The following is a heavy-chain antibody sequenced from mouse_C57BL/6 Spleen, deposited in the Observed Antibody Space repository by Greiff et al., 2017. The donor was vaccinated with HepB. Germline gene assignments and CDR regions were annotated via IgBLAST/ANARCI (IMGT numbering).Heavy chain of an antibody. CDR2: ISSGSSTI. CDR1: GFTFSDYG. V-gene: IGHV5-17*01. D-gene: IGHD2-1*01. Sequence: EVMLVESGGGLVKPGGSLKLSCAASGFTFSDYGMHWVRQAPEKGLEWVAYISSGSSTIYYADTVKGRFTISRDNAKNTLFLQMTRLRSEDTAMYYCAPGIYSWFAYWGQGTLVTVSA. CDR3: APGIYSWFAY. J-gene: IGHJ3*01.